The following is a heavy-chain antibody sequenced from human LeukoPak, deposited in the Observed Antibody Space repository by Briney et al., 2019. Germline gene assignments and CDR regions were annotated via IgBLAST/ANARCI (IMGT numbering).Heavy chain of an antibody. CDR3: ARTTVTTPTGDYYYYYMDV. CDR2: MNPNSGNT. CDR1: GYTFTSYD. Sequence: ASVKVSCKASGYTFTSYDINWVRQATGQGLEWMGWMNPNSGNTGYAQKFQGRVTMTRNTSISTVYMELSSLRSEDTAVYYCARTTVTTPTGDYYYYYMDVWGKGTTVTVSS. V-gene: IGHV1-8*01. J-gene: IGHJ6*03. D-gene: IGHD4-11*01.